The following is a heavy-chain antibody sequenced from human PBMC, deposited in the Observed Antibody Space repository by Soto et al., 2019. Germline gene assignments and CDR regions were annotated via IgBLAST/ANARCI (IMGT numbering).Heavy chain of an antibody. CDR2: INAGNGNT. J-gene: IGHJ4*02. V-gene: IGHV1-3*01. Sequence: ALVKVSCKASGYTFTSYAMHWVRQAPGQRLEWMGWINAGNGNTKYSQKFQGRVTITRDTSASTAYMELSSLRSEDTAVYYCARSIVVVTAIDYWGQGTLVTVS. CDR1: GYTFTSYA. CDR3: ARSIVVVTAIDY. D-gene: IGHD2-21*02.